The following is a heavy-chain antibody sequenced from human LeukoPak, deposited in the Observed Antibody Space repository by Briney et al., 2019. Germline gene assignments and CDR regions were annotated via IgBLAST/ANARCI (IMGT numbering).Heavy chain of an antibody. Sequence: GGSLRLSCAASGFTFSSYAMHWVRQAPGKGLEWVAFIRFDGTSEFYADSVKARFTISRDNSQNTVSLQLNNLRIEDTALYYCAKTSLSDPSGHYYYMDVWGKGTTVTVSS. CDR2: IRFDGTSE. V-gene: IGHV3-30*02. CDR3: AKTSLSDPSGHYYYMDV. CDR1: GFTFSSYA. D-gene: IGHD3-3*01. J-gene: IGHJ6*03.